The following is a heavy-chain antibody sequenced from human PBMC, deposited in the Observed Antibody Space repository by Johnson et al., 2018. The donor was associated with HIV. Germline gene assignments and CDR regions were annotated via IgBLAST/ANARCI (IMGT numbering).Heavy chain of an antibody. CDR2: IYSGGST. D-gene: IGHD6-19*01. V-gene: IGHV3-66*01. Sequence: VQLVESGGGLVQPGGSLRLSCEVSGFTVSSNYMSWVRQAPGKGLEWVSVIYSGGSTYYADSVKGRFTISRDNSKNTLYLQMNSLGVEDTALYYCARGWLGLDAFDIWGQGTMVTVSS. CDR3: ARGWLGLDAFDI. J-gene: IGHJ3*02. CDR1: GFTVSSNY.